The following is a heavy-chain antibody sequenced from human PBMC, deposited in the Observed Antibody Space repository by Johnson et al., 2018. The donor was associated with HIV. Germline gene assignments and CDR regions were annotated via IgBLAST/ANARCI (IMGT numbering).Heavy chain of an antibody. CDR2: IYSGGST. J-gene: IGHJ3*01. D-gene: IGHD3-22*01. Sequence: VQLVESGGGLVQPGGSLRLSCAVSGLNVSRNYMSWVRQAPGKGLEWVSVIYSGGSTYYADSVKGRFTISRDNSKNTLYLQMNSLRAEDTAVYYCARSRYDSSGYGVWGQGTMVTVSS. CDR1: GLNVSRNY. V-gene: IGHV3-66*01. CDR3: ARSRYDSSGYGV.